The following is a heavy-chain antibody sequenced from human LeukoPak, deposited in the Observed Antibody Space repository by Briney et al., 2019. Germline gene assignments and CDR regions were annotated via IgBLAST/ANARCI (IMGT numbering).Heavy chain of an antibody. D-gene: IGHD3-3*01. Sequence: GGSLRLSCAASGFTFSSYAMSWVRQAPGKGLEWVSSFSGSDFSTYYADSVKGRFTISRDNSKKTLYLQMNSLRAEDTAVYYCASTGDGETPSYDFWSGYYPAFDYWGQGTLVTVSS. CDR2: FSGSDFST. CDR3: ASTGDGETPSYDFWSGYYPAFDY. J-gene: IGHJ4*02. CDR1: GFTFSSYA. V-gene: IGHV3-23*01.